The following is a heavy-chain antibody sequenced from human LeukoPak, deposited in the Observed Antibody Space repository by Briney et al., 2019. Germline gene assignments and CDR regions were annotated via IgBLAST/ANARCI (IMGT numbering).Heavy chain of an antibody. J-gene: IGHJ3*02. CDR3: ARVAVAATGAFDI. V-gene: IGHV3-7*04. CDR1: GFTFSSYW. Sequence: GSLRLSCSVSGFTFSSYWMSWVRQAPGQGLEWVASIKQDGSEIQYVDPVKGRFTISRDNAKNSLYLQMNSLRVEDTAVYYCARVAVAATGAFDIWGQGTMVTVSS. D-gene: IGHD6-19*01. CDR2: IKQDGSEI.